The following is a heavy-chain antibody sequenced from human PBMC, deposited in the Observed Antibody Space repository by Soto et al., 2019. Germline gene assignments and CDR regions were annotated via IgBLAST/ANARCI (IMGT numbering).Heavy chain of an antibody. V-gene: IGHV3-48*02. D-gene: IGHD2-2*02. Sequence: GGSLRLSCAGSGFTFSDYSMNWVRQAPGKGLEWISYIRTTPSVIVYADSVKGRFTISRDNAKNSMYLQMNSLTDEDTAVYYCARDKADRYCISTSCYSPLDYWGQGTLVTVSS. CDR3: ARDKADRYCISTSCYSPLDY. CDR2: IRTTPSVI. CDR1: GFTFSDYS. J-gene: IGHJ4*02.